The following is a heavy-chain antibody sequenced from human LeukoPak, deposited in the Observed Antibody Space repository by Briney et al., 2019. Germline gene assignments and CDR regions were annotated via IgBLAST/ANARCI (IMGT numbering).Heavy chain of an antibody. J-gene: IGHJ3*02. V-gene: IGHV4-59*11. CDR3: ARAPYCGDDWYSVDVFDI. D-gene: IGHD2-21*02. CDR1: GGSISSHY. CDR2: IHYSGSA. Sequence: SETLSLTCTVSGGSISSHYWSWIRQPPGKGLEWIGYIHYSGSANYNPSLKSRVTISVDMSKNQFSLKLGSVTAADTAVYYCARAPYCGDDWYSVDVFDIWGQGTMVTVSS.